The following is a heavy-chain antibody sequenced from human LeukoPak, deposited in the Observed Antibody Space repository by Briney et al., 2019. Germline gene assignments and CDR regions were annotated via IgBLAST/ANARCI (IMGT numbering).Heavy chain of an antibody. CDR1: GGSISSHY. Sequence: PSETLSLTCTVSGGSISSHYWSWIRQPPGKGLEWIGYIYYSGSTNHNPSLKSRVTISVDTSKNQFSLKLSSVTAADTAVYYCARDKEGIAARDYYYYYMDVWGKGTTVTVSS. CDR3: ARDKEGIAARDYYYYYMDV. CDR2: IYYSGST. J-gene: IGHJ6*03. D-gene: IGHD6-6*01. V-gene: IGHV4-59*11.